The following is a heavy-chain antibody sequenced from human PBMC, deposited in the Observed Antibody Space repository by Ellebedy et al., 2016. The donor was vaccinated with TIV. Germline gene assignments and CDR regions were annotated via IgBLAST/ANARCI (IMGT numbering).Heavy chain of an antibody. J-gene: IGHJ4*02. V-gene: IGHV3-21*01. CDR3: ATEHPKAVAGSGAFDY. D-gene: IGHD6-19*01. CDR1: GFTFRTYS. Sequence: GESLKISCAASGFTFRTYSMNWVRQTPGKGLEWVSAISSDSKYIYYADSVKGRFTISRDNAKNSLFLQMSSLRADDTAVYYCATEHPKAVAGSGAFDYWGQGILVTVSS. CDR2: ISSDSKYI.